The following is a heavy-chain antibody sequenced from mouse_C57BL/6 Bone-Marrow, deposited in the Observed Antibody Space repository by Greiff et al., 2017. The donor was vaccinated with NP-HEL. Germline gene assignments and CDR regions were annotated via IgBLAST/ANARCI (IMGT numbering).Heavy chain of an antibody. J-gene: IGHJ1*03. CDR3: TRGPPPTSLYWYFDV. CDR2: ISSGGDYI. Sequence: DVKLVESGEGLVKPGGSLKLSCAASGFTFSSYAMSWVRQTPEKRLEWVAYISSGGDYIYYADTVKGRFTISRDNARNTLYLQMSSLKSEDTAMYYCTRGPPPTSLYWYFDVWGTGTTVTVSS. CDR1: GFTFSSYA. V-gene: IGHV5-9-1*02. D-gene: IGHD5-5*01.